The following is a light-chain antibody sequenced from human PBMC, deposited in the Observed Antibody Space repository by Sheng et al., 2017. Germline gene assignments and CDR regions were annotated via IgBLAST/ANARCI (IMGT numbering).Light chain of an antibody. CDR3: QSTDSSDIXV. CDR2: KDN. Sequence: SYELIQPPSVSVSPGQTARITCSGDALPNQFVYWYRQKPGQAPVTVIYKDNERPSGIPERFSGSSSGTTATLTISRVQAEDEADYYCQSTDSSDIXVFGTGTKVTV. V-gene: IGLV3-25*03. J-gene: IGLJ1*01. CDR1: ALPNQF.